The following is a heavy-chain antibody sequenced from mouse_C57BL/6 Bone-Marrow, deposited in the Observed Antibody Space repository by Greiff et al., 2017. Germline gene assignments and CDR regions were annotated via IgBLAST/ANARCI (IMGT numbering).Heavy chain of an antibody. CDR1: GYTFTSYW. D-gene: IGHD1-1*01. V-gene: IGHV1-55*01. Sequence: QVQLQQPGAELVKPGASVKMSCKASGYTFTSYWITWVKQRPGQGLEWIGDLYPGSGSTNYNEKFKSKATLTVATSSSTAYLQLSSLTSEDSAVYYCARSPYYYCSSYDYAMDYWGQGTCVTVSS. J-gene: IGHJ4*01. CDR3: ARSPYYYCSSYDYAMDY. CDR2: LYPGSGST.